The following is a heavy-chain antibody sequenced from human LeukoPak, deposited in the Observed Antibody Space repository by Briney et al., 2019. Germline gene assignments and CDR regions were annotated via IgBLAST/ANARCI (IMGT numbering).Heavy chain of an antibody. CDR1: GGSFSGYY. CDR2: INHSGST. V-gene: IGHV4-34*01. CDR3: ARQSSSGLAY. J-gene: IGHJ4*02. Sequence: SETLTPTCAVYGGSFSGYYWSWIRQPPGKGLEWIGEINHSGSTNYNPSLKSRVTISVDTSKNQFSLKMSSVTAADTAVYYRARQSSSGLAYWGQGTLVTVSS.